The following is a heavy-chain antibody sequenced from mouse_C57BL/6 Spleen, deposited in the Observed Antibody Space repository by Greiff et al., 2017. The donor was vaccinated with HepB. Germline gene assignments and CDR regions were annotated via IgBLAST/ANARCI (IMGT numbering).Heavy chain of an antibody. V-gene: IGHV1-50*01. Sequence: VQLQQPGAELVKPGASVKLSCKASGYTFTSYWMQWVKQRPGQGLEWIGEIDPSDSYTNYNQKFKGKATLTVDTSSSTAYMQLSSLTSEDSAVYYCAEAWFAYWGQGTLVTVSA. CDR2: IDPSDSYT. CDR3: AEAWFAY. CDR1: GYTFTSYW. J-gene: IGHJ3*01.